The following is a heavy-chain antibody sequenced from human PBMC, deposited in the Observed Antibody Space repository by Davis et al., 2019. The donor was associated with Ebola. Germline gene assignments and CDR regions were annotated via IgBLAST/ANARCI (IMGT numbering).Heavy chain of an antibody. Sequence: GVLKISCAASGFTFSTYAMSWVRQAPGKGLEWLSSIIVSGASTYYADSVKGRFTISRDNSKNTLYLQMNSLRAEDTAVYYCAVRGRDYWGQGALVTVSS. D-gene: IGHD3-10*01. J-gene: IGHJ4*02. CDR1: GFTFSTYA. CDR2: IIVSGAST. V-gene: IGHV3-23*01. CDR3: AVRGRDY.